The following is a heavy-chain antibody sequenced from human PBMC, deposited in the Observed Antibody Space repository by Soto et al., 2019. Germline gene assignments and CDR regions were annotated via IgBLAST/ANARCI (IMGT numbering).Heavy chain of an antibody. V-gene: IGHV1-18*01. D-gene: IGHD2-21*01. CDR1: GYTFTSYG. J-gene: IGHJ4*02. CDR2: ISAYNGNT. CDR3: ARGGYCGGDCYLR. Sequence: ASVKVSCKASGYTFTSYGISWVRQAPGQGLEWMGWISAYNGNTDYAQKLQGRVTISADTSTSKVYMELRSVRSDDTAVDYCARGGYCGGDCYLRWGQGTLVTVSS.